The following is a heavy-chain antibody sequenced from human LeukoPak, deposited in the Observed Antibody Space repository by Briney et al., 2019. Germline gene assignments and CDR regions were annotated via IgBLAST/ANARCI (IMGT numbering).Heavy chain of an antibody. J-gene: IGHJ5*02. D-gene: IGHD2-2*01. V-gene: IGHV3-11*01. CDR1: GFTFSDYY. CDR2: ISSSGSTI. CDR3: AREVRYQLLSWFDP. Sequence: GGSLRLSCAASGFTFSDYYMSWIRQAPGKGLEGVSYISSSGSTIYYADSVKGRFTISRDNAKNSLYLQMNSLRVEDTAVYYCAREVRYQLLSWFDPWGQGTLVTVSS.